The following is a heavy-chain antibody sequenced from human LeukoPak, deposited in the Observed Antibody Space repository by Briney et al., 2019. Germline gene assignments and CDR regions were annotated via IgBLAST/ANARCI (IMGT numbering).Heavy chain of an antibody. Sequence: KPSQTLSLTCTVSGGSISSGSYYWSWIRQPAGKGLEWFGRIYTSGSTNYNPSLKSRVTISVDTSKNQFSLKLSSVTATDTAVYYCARELVYSYGHFDYWGQGTLVTVSS. D-gene: IGHD5-18*01. CDR1: GGSISSGSYY. CDR2: IYTSGST. J-gene: IGHJ4*02. CDR3: ARELVYSYGHFDY. V-gene: IGHV4-61*02.